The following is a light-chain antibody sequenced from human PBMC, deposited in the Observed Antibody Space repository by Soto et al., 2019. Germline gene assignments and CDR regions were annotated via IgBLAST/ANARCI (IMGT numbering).Light chain of an antibody. Sequence: EIVLTQSPGTLSLSPGERDTLSCRASQSVSSSSLAWYQQKPGRAPRLLIFGTSTRATGIPDRFSGSGSGTDFTLTVSGLEPEDFAVYYCQQYGSSPWTFGQGTKVEIK. V-gene: IGKV3-20*01. CDR2: GTS. CDR3: QQYGSSPWT. J-gene: IGKJ1*01. CDR1: QSVSSSS.